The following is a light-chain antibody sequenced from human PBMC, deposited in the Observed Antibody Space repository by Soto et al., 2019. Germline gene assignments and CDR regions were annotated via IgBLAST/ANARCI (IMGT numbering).Light chain of an antibody. CDR2: KAS. CDR1: QSISRW. CDR3: QHYNSYSEA. V-gene: IGKV1-5*03. Sequence: DIQMTQSPSTMSASVGDRVLITCRARQSISRWLAWYQQKPGKAPKLLIYKASTLKSRVPSRFSGSGSGTEFTLTISSLQPDDFATYYCQHYNSYSEAFGQGTKVDNK. J-gene: IGKJ1*01.